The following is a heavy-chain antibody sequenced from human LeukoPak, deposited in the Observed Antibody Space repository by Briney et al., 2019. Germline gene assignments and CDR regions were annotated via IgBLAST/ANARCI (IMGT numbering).Heavy chain of an antibody. D-gene: IGHD2-2*01. CDR3: ARDWAQRCSSTSCYGPFDY. CDR2: IYTSGST. V-gene: IGHV4-4*07. J-gene: IGHJ4*02. CDR1: GGSISSYY. Sequence: PSETLSLTCTVSGGSISSYYWSWIRQPAGKGLEWIGRIYTSGSTNNNPSLKSRVTMSVDTSKNQISLKLSSVTAADTAVYYCARDWAQRCSSTSCYGPFDYWGQGTLVTVSS.